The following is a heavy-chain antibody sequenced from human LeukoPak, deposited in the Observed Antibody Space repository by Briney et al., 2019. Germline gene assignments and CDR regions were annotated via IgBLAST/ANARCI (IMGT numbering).Heavy chain of an antibody. CDR1: VYIFTSCG. CDR2: ISSYNDNK. D-gene: IGHD6-19*01. V-gene: IGHV1-18*01. J-gene: IGHJ5*02. CDR3: ARDSRRDSSGWSNWFDP. Sequence: ASVNVSCESSVYIFTSCGISWVRQPRGQGLEGMGWISSYNDNKNYAQKLQGRVTMTTDTSTSTAYMELRSLRYDETAVYYCARDSRRDSSGWSNWFDPWGQGTLVTVSS.